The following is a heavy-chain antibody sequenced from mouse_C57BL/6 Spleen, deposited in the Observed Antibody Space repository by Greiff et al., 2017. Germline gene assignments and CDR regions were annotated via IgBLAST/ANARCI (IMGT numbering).Heavy chain of an antibody. CDR1: GYAFSSSW. Sequence: VQLQESGPELVKPGASVKISCKASGYAFSSSWMNWVKQRPGKGLEWIGRIYPGDGDTNYNGKFKGKATLTADKSSSTAYMQLSSLTSEDSAVYFCARTYYGSSYVYYFDYWGQGTTLTVSS. CDR3: ARTYYGSSYVYYFDY. J-gene: IGHJ2*01. D-gene: IGHD1-1*01. V-gene: IGHV1-82*01. CDR2: IYPGDGDT.